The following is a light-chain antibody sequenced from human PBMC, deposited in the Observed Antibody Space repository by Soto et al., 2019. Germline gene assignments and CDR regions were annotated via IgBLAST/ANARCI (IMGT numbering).Light chain of an antibody. V-gene: IGKV1-33*01. CDR1: QDISNS. J-gene: IGKJ4*01. CDR3: QQYKYLPLT. Sequence: DIPMTQSPSSLSASVGDRVTITCQASQDISNSLNWYQQKPGKAPKLLIYDASNLETGVPSRFSGSQSGTDFTFTISSLQPEDIATYYCQQYKYLPLTFGGGTKVEIK. CDR2: DAS.